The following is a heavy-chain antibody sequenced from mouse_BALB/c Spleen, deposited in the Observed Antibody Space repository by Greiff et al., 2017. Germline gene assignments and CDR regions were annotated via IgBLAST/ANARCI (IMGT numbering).Heavy chain of an antibody. CDR2: IWTGGGT. CDR1: GFSLTSYD. V-gene: IGHV2-9-2*01. J-gene: IGHJ4*01. D-gene: IGHD4-1*01. Sequence: QVQLKESGPGLVAPSQSLSITCTVSGFSLTSYDISWIRQPPGKGLEWLGVIWTGGGTNYNSAFMSRLSISKDNSKSQVFLKMNSLQTDDTAIYYCVRNWVLNYYYAMDYWGQGTSVTVSS. CDR3: VRNWVLNYYYAMDY.